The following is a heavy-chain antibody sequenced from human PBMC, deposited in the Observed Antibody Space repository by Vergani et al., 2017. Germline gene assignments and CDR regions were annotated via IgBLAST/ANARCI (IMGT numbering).Heavy chain of an antibody. CDR2: IWYDGSNK. CDR1: GFTFSSHG. Sequence: QVQLVESEGGVVQPGRSLTLSCVASGFTFSSHGMHWVRPAPGKGLEWVAVIWYDGSNKYYGDSVKGRFTISRDNSKNTLYLKRNSLRVEDTAVYYCARWGNEKRLDSWGQGTLVTVSS. CDR3: ARWGNEKRLDS. V-gene: IGHV3-33*01. J-gene: IGHJ5*01. D-gene: IGHD1-1*01.